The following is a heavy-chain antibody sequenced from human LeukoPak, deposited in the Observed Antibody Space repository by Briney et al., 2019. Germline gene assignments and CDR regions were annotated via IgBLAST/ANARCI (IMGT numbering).Heavy chain of an antibody. CDR1: GGSFSGYY. V-gene: IGHV4-34*01. Sequence: SETLSLTCAVYGGSFSGYYWSWIRQPPGKGLEWIGEINHSGSTNYNPSLKSRVTISVDTSKNQFSLKLSSVTAADTAVYCCARVKPLRYFDWFPGWFDPWGQGTLVTVSS. J-gene: IGHJ5*02. CDR2: INHSGST. D-gene: IGHD3-9*01. CDR3: ARVKPLRYFDWFPGWFDP.